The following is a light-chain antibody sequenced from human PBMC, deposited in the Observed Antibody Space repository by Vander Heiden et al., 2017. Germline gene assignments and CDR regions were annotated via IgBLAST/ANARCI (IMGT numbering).Light chain of an antibody. CDR2: GAA. CDR1: QSVSSSN. Sequence: EIVLTQSPGTLSLSPGERATLSCRASQSVSSSNLAGYQQKPGQAPRLLIYGAASRATGIPDRFSGSGSGTDFTLTISRREPEDFAVYYCQQYGSSPMYTFGHGTKLEIK. CDR3: QQYGSSPMYT. J-gene: IGKJ2*01. V-gene: IGKV3-20*01.